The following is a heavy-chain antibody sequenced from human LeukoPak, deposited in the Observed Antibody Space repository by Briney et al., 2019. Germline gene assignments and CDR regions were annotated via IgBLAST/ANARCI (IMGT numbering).Heavy chain of an antibody. V-gene: IGHV3-30*02. CDR3: ARGDYDILTGYLHFDY. J-gene: IGHJ4*02. D-gene: IGHD3-9*01. CDR1: GFTFSSNG. CDR2: IQYDGSKK. Sequence: GGSLRLSCVASGFTFSSNGMHWVRQAPGKGLEWVTFIQYDGSKKYYADSVKGRFTISRDNSKNTLYLEMNSLRAEDTAVYYCARGDYDILTGYLHFDYWGQGTLVTVSS.